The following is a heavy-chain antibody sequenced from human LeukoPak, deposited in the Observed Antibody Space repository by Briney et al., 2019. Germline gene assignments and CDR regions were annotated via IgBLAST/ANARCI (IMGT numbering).Heavy chain of an antibody. Sequence: GGSLRLSCAASGFTFSSYAMHWVRQAPGKGLEGVAVISYDGSNKYYADSVKGRFTISRDNSKTTLYLQMTSLRAEDTAVYYCARRAARFDWGVSYYYGMDVWGQGTTVTVSS. CDR3: ARRAARFDWGVSYYYGMDV. J-gene: IGHJ6*02. CDR2: ISYDGSNK. CDR1: GFTFSSYA. V-gene: IGHV3-30-3*01. D-gene: IGHD6-6*01.